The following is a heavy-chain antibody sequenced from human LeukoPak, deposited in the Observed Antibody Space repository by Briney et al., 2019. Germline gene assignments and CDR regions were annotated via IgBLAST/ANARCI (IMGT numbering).Heavy chain of an antibody. D-gene: IGHD3-3*01. CDR3: AKGPTIFGVVPDAFDI. J-gene: IGHJ3*02. CDR1: GFTFSSYW. Sequence: GSLRLSCAASGFTFSSYWMHWVRQAPGKGLVWVSRIDTDGSNTAYADSVKGRFTISRDNSKNTLYLQMNSLRAEDTAVYYCAKGPTIFGVVPDAFDIWGQGTMVTVSS. CDR2: IDTDGSNT. V-gene: IGHV3-74*01.